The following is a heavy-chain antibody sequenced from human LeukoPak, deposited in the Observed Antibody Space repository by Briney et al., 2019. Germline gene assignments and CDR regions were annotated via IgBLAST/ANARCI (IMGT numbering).Heavy chain of an antibody. D-gene: IGHD2-2*01. CDR2: IIPILGIA. CDR1: GGTFSSYA. V-gene: IGHV1-69*04. CDR3: ARGLVGYCSSTSCYAAVDY. Sequence: SVKVSCKASGGTFSSYAISWVRQAPGQGLEWMGRIIPILGIANYAQKFQGRVTITADKSTSTAYMELSSLRSEDTAVYYCARGLVGYCSSTSCYAAVDYWGQGTLVTVSS. J-gene: IGHJ4*02.